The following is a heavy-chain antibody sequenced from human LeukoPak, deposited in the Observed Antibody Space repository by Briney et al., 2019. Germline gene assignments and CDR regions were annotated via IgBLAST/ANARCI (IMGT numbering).Heavy chain of an antibody. CDR1: GFTFSDYY. V-gene: IGHV3-11*04. Sequence: GGSLRLSCAASGFTFSDYYMSWIRQAPAKGLEWVSYISSSGSTIYYADSVKGRFTISRDNAKNSLYLQMNSLRAEDTAVYYCARHPGSSGYYYPFDYWGQGTLVTVSS. J-gene: IGHJ4*02. CDR3: ARHPGSSGYYYPFDY. CDR2: ISSSGSTI. D-gene: IGHD3-22*01.